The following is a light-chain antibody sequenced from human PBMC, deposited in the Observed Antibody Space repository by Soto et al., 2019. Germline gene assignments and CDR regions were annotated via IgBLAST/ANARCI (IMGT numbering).Light chain of an antibody. V-gene: IGKV3-15*01. J-gene: IGKJ1*01. CDR3: QQYNNWPRT. Sequence: EIVMTQSPATLSVSPGERATLSCRASQSVSSNLAWYQQKPGQAPRILIYGASTRETGIPARFSGSGAGTECTRTISSLQSEDFAVDYCQQYNNWPRTFGQGTKVDIK. CDR1: QSVSSN. CDR2: GAS.